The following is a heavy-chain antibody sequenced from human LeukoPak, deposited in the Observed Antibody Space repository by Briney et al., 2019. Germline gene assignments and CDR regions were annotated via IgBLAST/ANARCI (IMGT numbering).Heavy chain of an antibody. Sequence: GGSLRLSCAASGFTFSSYSINWVRQAPGKGLEWVSSISSGGHYIYYADSVKGRFTISRDNAKNSLYLQTNSLRAEDTAVYYCAREYCSSTTCYYYFDYWGQGTLVTVSS. CDR3: AREYCSSTTCYYYFDY. CDR1: GFTFSSYS. V-gene: IGHV3-21*01. D-gene: IGHD2-2*01. J-gene: IGHJ4*02. CDR2: ISSGGHYI.